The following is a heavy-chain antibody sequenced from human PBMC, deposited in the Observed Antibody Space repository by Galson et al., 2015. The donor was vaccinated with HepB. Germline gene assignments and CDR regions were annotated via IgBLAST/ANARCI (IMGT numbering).Heavy chain of an antibody. Sequence: SLRLSCAASGFIFSSCAMHWVRQAPGKGLEWVAVIWYDGSNKHYADSVRGRFTISRDNSRNTLYLQMNNLRAEDTAVYYCVREEGEGGGDCLDYWGQGTLVTVSS. CDR1: GFIFSSCA. J-gene: IGHJ4*02. V-gene: IGHV3-33*01. D-gene: IGHD2-21*02. CDR3: VREEGEGGGDCLDY. CDR2: IWYDGSNK.